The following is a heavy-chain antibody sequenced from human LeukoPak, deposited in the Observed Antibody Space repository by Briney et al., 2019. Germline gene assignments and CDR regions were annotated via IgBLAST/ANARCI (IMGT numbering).Heavy chain of an antibody. J-gene: IGHJ4*02. D-gene: IGHD3-9*01. CDR3: ARAGLILPNPFDWLLYS. CDR2: IIPIFGTA. Sequence: SVKVSCKXSGGTFSSYAISWVRQTPGQGLEWMGGIIPIFGTANYAQKFQGRVTITADESTSTAYMELSSLRSEDTAVYYCARAGLILPNPFDWLLYSWGQGTLVTVSS. CDR1: GGTFSSYA. V-gene: IGHV1-69*13.